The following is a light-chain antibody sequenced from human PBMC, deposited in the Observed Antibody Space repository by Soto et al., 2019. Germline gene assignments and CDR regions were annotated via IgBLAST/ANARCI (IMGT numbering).Light chain of an antibody. V-gene: IGLV3-21*02. CDR2: GDS. J-gene: IGLJ1*01. CDR3: QVWDSSSDHYV. CDR1: NIGSKS. Sequence: SYELAQPPSVSVAPGQTARITRGGNNIGSKSVHWYQQKPGQAPVLVVYGDSDRPSGIPERFSGSNSGNTATLTISRVEAGDEADYYCQVWDSSSDHYVFGTGTKV.